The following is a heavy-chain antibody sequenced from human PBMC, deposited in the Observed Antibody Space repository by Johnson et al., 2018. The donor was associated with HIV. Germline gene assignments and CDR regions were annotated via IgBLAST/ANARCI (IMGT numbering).Heavy chain of an antibody. CDR2: LKSKTDGGTT. Sequence: VQLVESGGGLVKPGGSLRLSCAASGFTFSNAWMSWVRQAPGKGLEWVGRLKSKTDGGTTDYAAPVKGRFTISRDDSNNTLYLQMNSLKTEDTAVYYCTTDLAAVGSGAFDIWGQGTMVTVSS. J-gene: IGHJ3*02. CDR3: TTDLAAVGSGAFDI. V-gene: IGHV3-15*01. D-gene: IGHD6-13*01. CDR1: GFTFSNAW.